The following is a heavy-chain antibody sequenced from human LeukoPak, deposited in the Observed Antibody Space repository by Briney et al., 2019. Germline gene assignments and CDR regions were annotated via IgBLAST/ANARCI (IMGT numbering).Heavy chain of an antibody. CDR2: IKQDGSEK. Sequence: PGGSLRLSCAASGFTFSNAWMSWVRQAPGKGLEWVANIKQDGSEKYYVDSVKGRFTISRDNAKNSLYLQMNSLRAEDTAVYYCAREVAAGRGEFDYWGQGTLVTVSS. CDR1: GFTFSNAW. V-gene: IGHV3-7*01. D-gene: IGHD6-13*01. CDR3: AREVAAGRGEFDY. J-gene: IGHJ4*02.